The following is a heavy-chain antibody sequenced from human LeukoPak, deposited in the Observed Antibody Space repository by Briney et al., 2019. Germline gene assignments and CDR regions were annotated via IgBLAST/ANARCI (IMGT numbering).Heavy chain of an antibody. CDR1: GGSISSYY. V-gene: IGHV4-4*07. D-gene: IGHD3-3*01. J-gene: IGHJ3*02. CDR2: IYTSGST. Sequence: SETLSLTCTVSGGSISSYYWSWIRQPAGKGLEWIGRIYTSGSTNYNPSRKSRFTMSVDTSKNQFCLKLSSVTAADTAVYYCARGSSGNYDFWSGEGLNAFDIWGQGTMVTVSS. CDR3: ARGSSGNYDFWSGEGLNAFDI.